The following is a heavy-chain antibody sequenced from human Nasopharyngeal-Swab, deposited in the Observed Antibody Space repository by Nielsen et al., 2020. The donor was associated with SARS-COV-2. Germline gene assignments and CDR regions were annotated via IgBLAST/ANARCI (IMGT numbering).Heavy chain of an antibody. CDR3: TRCGGGCYSGRDY. V-gene: IGHV3-73*01. CDR2: VRSKGNNYAT. CDR1: GFTFSDSA. D-gene: IGHD2-15*01. J-gene: IGHJ4*02. Sequence: GESLKISCAASGFTFSDSAIHWVRQASGKGLEWVGRVRSKGNNYATAYSASVKGRFIIFRDDPTNTAYLQMSSLKTEDTAMYYCTRCGGGCYSGRDYWGQGTLVTVSS.